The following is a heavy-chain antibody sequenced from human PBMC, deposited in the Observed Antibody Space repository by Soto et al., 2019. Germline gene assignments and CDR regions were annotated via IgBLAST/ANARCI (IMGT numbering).Heavy chain of an antibody. CDR2: IYYSGST. D-gene: IGHD3-9*01. J-gene: IGHJ4*02. Sequence: SETLSLTCTVSGGSISSYYWSWIRQPPGKGLEWIGYIYYSGSTNYNPSLKSRVTISVDTSKNQFSLKLSSVTAADTAVYYCARHGYYDILTGYSLFAYSGQGTLVPVSS. V-gene: IGHV4-59*08. CDR3: ARHGYYDILTGYSLFAY. CDR1: GGSISSYY.